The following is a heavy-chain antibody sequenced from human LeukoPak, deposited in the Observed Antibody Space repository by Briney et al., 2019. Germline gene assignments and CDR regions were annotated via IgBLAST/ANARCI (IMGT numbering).Heavy chain of an antibody. CDR3: ATGLRATGDY. J-gene: IGHJ4*02. V-gene: IGHV1-24*01. CDR1: GDILTDFS. CDR2: FDPEDGET. Sequence: ASVKVSCKVYGDILTDFSIHWVRQVPGKGLEWMGGFDPEDGETIYAQKFQGRVTMTEDTSTDTAYMELSSLRSEDTAVYYCATGLRATGDYWGQGTLVTVSS. D-gene: IGHD5-12*01.